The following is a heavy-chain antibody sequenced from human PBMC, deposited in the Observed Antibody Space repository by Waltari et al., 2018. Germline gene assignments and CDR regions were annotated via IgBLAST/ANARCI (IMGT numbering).Heavy chain of an antibody. V-gene: IGHV3-30*01. CDR3: ARGGGGYVGGFDY. D-gene: IGHD5-12*01. CDR1: GFTSSGYA. J-gene: IGHJ4*02. Sequence: QVQLVESGGGVVQPGRSLRLSCAASGFTSSGYAMHWVRKAPGKGLEWVAVISYDGSNKYYADSVKGRFTISRNNSKNTLYLQMNSLRAEDTAVYYCARGGGGYVGGFDYWGQGTLVTVSS. CDR2: ISYDGSNK.